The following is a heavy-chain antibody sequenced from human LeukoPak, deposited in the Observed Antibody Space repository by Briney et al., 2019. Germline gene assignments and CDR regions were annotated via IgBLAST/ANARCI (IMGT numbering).Heavy chain of an antibody. D-gene: IGHD3-22*01. V-gene: IGHV3-23*01. CDR1: GFTFSNYA. Sequence: GGTLRLSCAASGFTFSNYAMSWVRQAPGKGLEWVSVIRGSRGGAFYADSVKGRFTVSRDNSKNTLYLQMNSLRAEDTAVYYCAKDLVVTMIVVVIGYFDYWGQGTLVTVSS. CDR3: AKDLVVTMIVVVIGYFDY. J-gene: IGHJ4*02. CDR2: IRGSRGGA.